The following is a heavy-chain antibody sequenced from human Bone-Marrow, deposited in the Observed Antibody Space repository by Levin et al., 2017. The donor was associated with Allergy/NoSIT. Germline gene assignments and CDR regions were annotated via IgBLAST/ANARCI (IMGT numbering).Heavy chain of an antibody. CDR1: GGSISSSSYY. D-gene: IGHD6-13*01. Sequence: RSQTLSLTCTVSGGSISSSSYYWGWIRQPPGKGLEWIGSIYYSGSTYYNPSLKSRVTISVDTSKNQFSLKLSSVTAADTAVYYCARHIPSENSWYYWGQGTLVTVSS. J-gene: IGHJ4*02. V-gene: IGHV4-39*01. CDR2: IYYSGST. CDR3: ARHIPSENSWYY.